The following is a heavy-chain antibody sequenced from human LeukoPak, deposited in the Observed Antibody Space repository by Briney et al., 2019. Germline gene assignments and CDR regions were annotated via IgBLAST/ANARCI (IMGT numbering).Heavy chain of an antibody. CDR1: GFSFSVYS. CDR3: ARDHVVGATSGLDY. CDR2: IYSGGST. J-gene: IGHJ4*02. Sequence: GGSLRLSCAASGFSFSVYSMTWVRQAPGKGLEWVSVIYSGGSTYYADSVKGRFTISRDNSKNTLYLQMNSLRAEDTAVYYCARDHVVGATSGLDYWGQGTLVTVSS. D-gene: IGHD1-26*01. V-gene: IGHV3-53*01.